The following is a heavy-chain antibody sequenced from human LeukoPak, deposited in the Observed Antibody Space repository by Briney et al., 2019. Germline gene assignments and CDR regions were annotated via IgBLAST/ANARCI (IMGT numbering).Heavy chain of an antibody. CDR2: ICPDGTVT. Sequence: GGSLRLSCAASGFIFSNYAMSWVRQAPGKGPMWVSRICPDGTVTNYADSVKARFIISRDNARNTVYLQMNSLRVEDTAVYYCVRDFRSADYWGQGTLVTVSS. V-gene: IGHV3-74*01. J-gene: IGHJ4*02. CDR3: VRDFRSADY. CDR1: GFIFSNYA.